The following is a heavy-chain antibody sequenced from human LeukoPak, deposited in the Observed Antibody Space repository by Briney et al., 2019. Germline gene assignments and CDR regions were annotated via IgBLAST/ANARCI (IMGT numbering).Heavy chain of an antibody. Sequence: GSLRLSCAASGFTVSSNYMSWVRQAPGKGLEWTGYIYYSGSTNYNPSLKSRVTISVDRSKNQFSLKLSSVTAADTAVYYCARGAYCGGDCYPRYFDYWGQGTLVTVSS. V-gene: IGHV4-59*02. CDR1: GFTVSSNY. CDR3: ARGAYCGGDCYPRYFDY. CDR2: IYYSGST. J-gene: IGHJ4*02. D-gene: IGHD2-21*02.